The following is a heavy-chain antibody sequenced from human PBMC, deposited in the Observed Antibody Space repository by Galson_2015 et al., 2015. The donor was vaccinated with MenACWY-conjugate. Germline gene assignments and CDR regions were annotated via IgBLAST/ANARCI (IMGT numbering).Heavy chain of an antibody. J-gene: IGHJ6*02. CDR1: GYSISSGYY. CDR3: ARISRSGSTPNYYYYYAMDV. V-gene: IGHV4-38-2*02. D-gene: IGHD2-15*01. Sequence: ETLSLTCTVSGYSISSGYYWGWIRQPPGKGLEWIGSIYHSGSTYYNPSLKSRVTISLDTSKNQFSLKLSSVTAADTAVYYCARISRSGSTPNYYYYYAMDVWGQGTTVTVSS. CDR2: IYHSGST.